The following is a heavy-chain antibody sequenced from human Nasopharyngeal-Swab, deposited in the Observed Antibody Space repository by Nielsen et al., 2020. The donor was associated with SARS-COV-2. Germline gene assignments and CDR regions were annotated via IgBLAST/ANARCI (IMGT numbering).Heavy chain of an antibody. Sequence: GESLKISCAASGFVFRASAMHWVRQASGKGLEWVGRIGDKDHNYATTYGASVQGRFTISRDDSKNTAFLQMDSLKTEDTALYYCTTDFYFDYWGQGTLVTVSS. CDR3: TTDFYFDY. J-gene: IGHJ4*02. CDR1: GFVFRASA. CDR2: IGDKDHNYAT. V-gene: IGHV3-73*01.